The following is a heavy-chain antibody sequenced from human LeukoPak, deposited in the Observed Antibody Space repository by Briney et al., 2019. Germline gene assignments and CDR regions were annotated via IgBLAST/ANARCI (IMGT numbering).Heavy chain of an antibody. Sequence: PSETLSLTCTVSGGSISSYYWSWIRQPPGKGLEWIGYIYYSGSTNYNLSLKSRVTISVDTSKNQFSLKLSSVTAADTAVYYCARMVRGLPFDYWGQGTLVTVSS. CDR2: IYYSGST. V-gene: IGHV4-59*08. CDR3: ARMVRGLPFDY. CDR1: GGSISSYY. D-gene: IGHD3-10*01. J-gene: IGHJ4*02.